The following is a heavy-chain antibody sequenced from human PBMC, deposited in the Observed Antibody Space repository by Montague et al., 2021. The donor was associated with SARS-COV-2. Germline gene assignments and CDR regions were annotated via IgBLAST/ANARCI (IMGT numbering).Heavy chain of an antibody. D-gene: IGHD3-16*02. V-gene: IGHV4-39*01. J-gene: IGHJ5*02. CDR2: VYYSGST. CDR3: ARLGFVELWLNLGWFDP. CDR1: GDSIRSSGDY. Sequence: SETLSLTCSVSGDSIRSSGDYWGWIRQPPGKGLEWIGTVYYSGSTNYNPSLKSRVTTPVDTSKNQFSLELRSVTAADTAVYYCARLGFVELWLNLGWFDPWGQGTLVTVSS.